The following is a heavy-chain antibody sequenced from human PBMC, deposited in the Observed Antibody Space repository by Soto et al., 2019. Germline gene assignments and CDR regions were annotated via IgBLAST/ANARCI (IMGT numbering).Heavy chain of an antibody. V-gene: IGHV3-33*01. Sequence: QVQLVESGGGVVQPGRSLRLSCEASGFTFSSYGMHWVRQAPGKGLEWVAVIWYDGSNKYYADSVKGRFTISRDNSKNTLYLQMNSLRAEDTAVYYCAREVGATDYWGQGTLVTVSS. J-gene: IGHJ4*02. CDR3: AREVGATDY. CDR1: GFTFSSYG. CDR2: IWYDGSNK. D-gene: IGHD1-26*01.